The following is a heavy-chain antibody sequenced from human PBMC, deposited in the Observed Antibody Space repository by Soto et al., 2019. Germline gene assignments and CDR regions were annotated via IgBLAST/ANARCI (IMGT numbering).Heavy chain of an antibody. V-gene: IGHV3-23*01. CDR1: GFTFSSYA. J-gene: IGHJ4*02. CDR3: ATSLSIDTIDY. Sequence: EMQLLESGGGLIQPGGSLRLSCAASGFTFSSYAMSWVRQAPGKGLEWVSTISGSGANTYYADSVKGRFTISRDNSKNTLYLPMNSLRAEDTALYYCATSLSIDTIDYWCQGTLVTVSS. CDR2: ISGSGANT. D-gene: IGHD1-26*01.